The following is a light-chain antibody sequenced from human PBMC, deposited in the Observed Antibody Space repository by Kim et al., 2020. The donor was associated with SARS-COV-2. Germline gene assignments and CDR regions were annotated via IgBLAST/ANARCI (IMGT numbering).Light chain of an antibody. Sequence: QSVTISCTGSSSDVGSYNRVSWYQQSPGTGPKLLIYEVRNRPSGVPDRFSGSKSGNTASLTISGLQAEDEADYYCISYTASSSFVFGTGTKVTVL. CDR2: EVR. CDR1: SSDVGSYNR. V-gene: IGLV2-18*02. J-gene: IGLJ1*01. CDR3: ISYTASSSFV.